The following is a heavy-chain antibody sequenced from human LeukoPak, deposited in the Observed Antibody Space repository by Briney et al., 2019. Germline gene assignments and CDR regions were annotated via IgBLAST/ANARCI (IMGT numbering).Heavy chain of an antibody. CDR2: ISGSGTTI. CDR3: ARDSLAVAGTMSNYYGMDV. CDR1: GFSFTSYA. V-gene: IGHV3-23*01. D-gene: IGHD6-19*01. J-gene: IGHJ6*02. Sequence: PGGSLRLSCAASGFSFTSYAMSWVRQAPGKGLDWVSGISGSGTTIYYADSVKGRFTISRDNAKNSLYLQMNSLRAEDTAVYYCARDSLAVAGTMSNYYGMDVWGQGTTVTVSS.